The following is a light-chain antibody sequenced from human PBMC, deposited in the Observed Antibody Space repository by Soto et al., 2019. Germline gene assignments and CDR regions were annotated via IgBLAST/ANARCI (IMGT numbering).Light chain of an antibody. Sequence: EIVMTQSPAPLSVSPGERATLSCRASQSVSSNLAWYQQKPGQAPRLLIYDASTRATGIPARFSGSGSGTEFTLTISSLQSEDFAVYYCQQYTNWRTLGQGTKVDIK. CDR3: QQYTNWRT. V-gene: IGKV3-15*01. CDR1: QSVSSN. CDR2: DAS. J-gene: IGKJ1*01.